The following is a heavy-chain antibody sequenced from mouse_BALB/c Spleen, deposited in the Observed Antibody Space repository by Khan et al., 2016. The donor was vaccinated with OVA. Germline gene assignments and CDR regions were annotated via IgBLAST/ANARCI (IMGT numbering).Heavy chain of an antibody. CDR2: IYPGSDNA. J-gene: IGHJ2*01. V-gene: IGHV1-77*01. CDR3: ARGDGYYFYFDY. D-gene: IGHD2-3*01. Sequence: QVQLKESGPELVKPGASVKMSCKASGYTFTYYVITWVKQRTGQGLEWIGEIYPGSDNAYYNERFKGKATLTSDKSSNTTHMQLSSLTSEDSAVYFCARGDGYYFYFDYWGQGTTLTVSS. CDR1: GYTFTYYV.